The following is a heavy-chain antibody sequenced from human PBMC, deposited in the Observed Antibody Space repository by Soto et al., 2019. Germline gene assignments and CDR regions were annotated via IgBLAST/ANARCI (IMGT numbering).Heavy chain of an antibody. CDR2: IVVGTGNT. CDR3: ATNTPGTGSSKSYHYYGMDL. CDR1: GFPLSNSA. D-gene: IGHD3-9*01. J-gene: IGHJ6*02. Sequence: SCKASGFPLSNSAVQWVRQARGQRLEWIGRIVVGTGNTDYAQKFQERVTITRDMSTRTAYMELSSLRSEDTAVYYCATNTPGTGSSKSYHYYGMDLWGQGTTVTVSS. V-gene: IGHV1-58*01.